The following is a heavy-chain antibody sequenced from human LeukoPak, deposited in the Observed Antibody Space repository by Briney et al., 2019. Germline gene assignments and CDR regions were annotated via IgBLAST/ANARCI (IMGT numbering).Heavy chain of an antibody. V-gene: IGHV3-30-3*01. D-gene: IGHD6-19*01. CDR1: GVTFSSYA. J-gene: IGHJ3*02. CDR2: RSYDGTNR. CDR3: ASDGHIAVAATYAFDI. Sequence: GGSLRLSCAASGVTFSSYAFHWGRQAPGKGLELVSVRSYDGTNRYYADSVKGRFTISRDNSKTTLYLHMNSLRAADAAVYYCASDGHIAVAATYAFDIWGPGTMVTVSS.